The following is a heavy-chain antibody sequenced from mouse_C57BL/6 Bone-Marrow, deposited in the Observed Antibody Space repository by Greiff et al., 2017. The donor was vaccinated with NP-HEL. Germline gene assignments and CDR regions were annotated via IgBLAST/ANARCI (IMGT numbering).Heavy chain of an antibody. D-gene: IGHD3-2*02. V-gene: IGHV1-77*01. CDR1: GYTFTGYW. CDR3: ARRGLQLRLHYFDY. Sequence: VQLQESGAELMKPGASVKLSCKATGYTFTGYWIEWVKQRPGHGLEWIGKIGPGSGSTYYNEKFKGKATLTADKSSSTAYMQLSSLTSEDSAVYFCARRGLQLRLHYFDYWGQGTTLTVSS. CDR2: IGPGSGST. J-gene: IGHJ2*01.